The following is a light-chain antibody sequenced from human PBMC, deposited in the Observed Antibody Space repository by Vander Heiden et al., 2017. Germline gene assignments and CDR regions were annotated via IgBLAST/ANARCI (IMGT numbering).Light chain of an antibody. CDR2: KDS. J-gene: IGLJ3*02. CDR1: VLAKKKY. V-gene: IGLV3-27*01. Sequence: SYELTQPSSVSVSPGQTARITCPGDVLAKKKYARWFQQKPGQAPVVVIYKDSERPSEIPERFSGFSSGTTVTLTISGAQVEDEADYYCYSAADNNLVFGGGTKLTVL. CDR3: YSAADNNLV.